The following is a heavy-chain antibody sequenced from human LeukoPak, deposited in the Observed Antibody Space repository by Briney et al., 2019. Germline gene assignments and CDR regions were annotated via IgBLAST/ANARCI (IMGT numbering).Heavy chain of an antibody. Sequence: PGGSLRLSCAASGFTVSSNFMSWVRQAPGKGLEWVSVIFGGGSTYYAESVKGRFTISRDTSKNTLHLQMNRLRAEDTAVYYCATWPGGWYGEDSWGQGTLVTVSS. CDR1: GFTVSSNF. V-gene: IGHV3-53*01. J-gene: IGHJ4*02. CDR3: ATWPGGWYGEDS. D-gene: IGHD6-19*01. CDR2: IFGGGST.